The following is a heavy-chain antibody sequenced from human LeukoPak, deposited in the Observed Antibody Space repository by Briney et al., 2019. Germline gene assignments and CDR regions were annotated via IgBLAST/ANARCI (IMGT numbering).Heavy chain of an antibody. CDR3: ARAPLSSYYFKYYYDSSGSFDY. Sequence: KPSETLSLTCTVSGYSISSGYYWGWIRQPPGKGLEWIGSIYHSGSTYYNPSLKSRVTISVDTSKNQFSLKLSSVTAADTAVYYCARAPLSSYYFKYYYDSSGSFDYWGQGTLVTVSS. CDR2: IYHSGST. V-gene: IGHV4-38-2*02. CDR1: GYSISSGYY. D-gene: IGHD3-22*01. J-gene: IGHJ4*02.